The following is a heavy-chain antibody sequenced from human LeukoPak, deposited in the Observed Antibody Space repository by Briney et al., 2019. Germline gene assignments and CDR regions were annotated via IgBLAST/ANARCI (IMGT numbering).Heavy chain of an antibody. Sequence: PGGSLRLSCAASGFTVSSNYMSWVRQAPGKGLEWVSVIYSGGSTYYADSVKGRFTISRDNSKNTLYLQMNSLRVEDTAVYYCAKDYGGNPFDYWGQGTLVTVSS. CDR3: AKDYGGNPFDY. CDR2: IYSGGST. V-gene: IGHV3-66*01. D-gene: IGHD4-23*01. J-gene: IGHJ4*02. CDR1: GFTVSSNY.